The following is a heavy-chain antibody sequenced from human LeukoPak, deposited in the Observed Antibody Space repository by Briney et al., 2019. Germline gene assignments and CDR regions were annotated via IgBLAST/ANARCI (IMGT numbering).Heavy chain of an antibody. D-gene: IGHD6-19*01. CDR1: GFTFSSYA. CDR2: ISGSGGRT. J-gene: IGHJ4*02. Sequence: GGSLRLSCAASGFTFSSYAMSWVRQAPGKGLEWVSLISGSGGRTYYADSVQGRFTISRDNSKNTLNLQMNSLRAEDTAVYYCAKDMRSSWYMFDYWGQGALVTVSS. CDR3: AKDMRSSWYMFDY. V-gene: IGHV3-23*01.